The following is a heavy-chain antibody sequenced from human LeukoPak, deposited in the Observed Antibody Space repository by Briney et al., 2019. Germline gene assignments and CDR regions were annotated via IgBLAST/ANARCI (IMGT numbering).Heavy chain of an antibody. J-gene: IGHJ4*02. D-gene: IGHD3/OR15-3a*01. Sequence: GGSLRLSCAASGFTFSNFEMNWVRQAPGKGLEWVSVIYSGGSTYYADSVKGRFTISRDNSKNTLYLQMNSLRAEDTAVYYCARAMVMIWNFDYWGQGTLVTVSS. CDR2: IYSGGST. CDR3: ARAMVMIWNFDY. V-gene: IGHV3-53*01. CDR1: GFTFSNFE.